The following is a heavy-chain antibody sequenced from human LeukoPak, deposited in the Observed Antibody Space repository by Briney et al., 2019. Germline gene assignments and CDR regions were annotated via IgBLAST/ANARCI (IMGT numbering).Heavy chain of an antibody. CDR3: ARDFWDYDSSGYYRPSLNWFDP. Sequence: ASVKVSCKASGGTFSSYAISWVRQAPGQRLEWMGWINAGNGNTKYSQNFQGRVTITRDTSASTAYMELSSLRSEDTAVYYCARDFWDYDSSGYYRPSLNWFDPWGQGTLVTVSS. D-gene: IGHD3-22*01. J-gene: IGHJ5*02. CDR1: GGTFSSYA. V-gene: IGHV1-3*01. CDR2: INAGNGNT.